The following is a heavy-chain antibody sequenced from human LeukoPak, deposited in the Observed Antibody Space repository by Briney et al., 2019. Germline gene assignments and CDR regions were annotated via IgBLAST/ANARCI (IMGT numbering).Heavy chain of an antibody. J-gene: IGHJ4*02. CDR3: ATEVGSGWSLQY. V-gene: IGHV3-30*02. CDR1: GFTFSSYG. Sequence: PGGSLRLSCAASGFTFSSYGMHWVRQAPGKGLEWVAFIRYDGNNKYYADSAKGRFTISRDDSKNTLYLQMNSLRAEDTAVYYCATEVGSGWSLQYWGQGTLVTVSS. CDR2: IRYDGNNK. D-gene: IGHD6-19*01.